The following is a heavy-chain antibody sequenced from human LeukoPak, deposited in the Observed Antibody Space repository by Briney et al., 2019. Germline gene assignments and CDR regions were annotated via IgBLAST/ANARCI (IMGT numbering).Heavy chain of an antibody. V-gene: IGHV3-33*08. CDR3: ARGGYSGYGYYYYYGMDV. D-gene: IGHD5-12*01. CDR2: MWYDGSNK. Sequence: GGSLRLSCAASGFTFSSYSMNWVRQAPGKGPEWVAVMWYDGSNKYYADSVKGRFTISRDNSKNTLYLQMNSLRAEDTAVYYCARGGYSGYGYYYYYGMDVWGQGTTVTVSS. CDR1: GFTFSSYS. J-gene: IGHJ6*02.